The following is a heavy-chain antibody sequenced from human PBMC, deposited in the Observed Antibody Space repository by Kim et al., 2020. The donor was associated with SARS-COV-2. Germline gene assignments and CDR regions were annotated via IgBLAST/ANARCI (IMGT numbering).Heavy chain of an antibody. Sequence: SETLSLTCSVSGGSIRSGGKFWTWIRQHPAKGLEWIGYISYSGNSHYSPSLRSRVSISLQTSENQFSLELPSVTAADTAVYYCARGQPLDYWGQG. CDR3: ARGQPLDY. D-gene: IGHD2-2*01. J-gene: IGHJ4*02. CDR1: GGSIRSGGKF. CDR2: ISYSGNS. V-gene: IGHV4-31*03.